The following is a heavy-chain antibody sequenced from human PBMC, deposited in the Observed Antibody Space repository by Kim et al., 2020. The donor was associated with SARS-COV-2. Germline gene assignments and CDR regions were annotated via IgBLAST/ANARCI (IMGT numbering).Heavy chain of an antibody. CDR1: GGSISSNSHY. Sequence: SETLSLTCTVSGGSISSNSHYWGWIRQPPGKGLEWIGNIYYSGNTYYNPSLKDRVTISVDTSKNQFSLKLSSVTAADTAVYYCAGLSYSSFDYWGQGTLVTVSS. V-gene: IGHV4-39*01. D-gene: IGHD6-13*01. J-gene: IGHJ4*02. CDR3: AGLSYSSFDY. CDR2: IYYSGNT.